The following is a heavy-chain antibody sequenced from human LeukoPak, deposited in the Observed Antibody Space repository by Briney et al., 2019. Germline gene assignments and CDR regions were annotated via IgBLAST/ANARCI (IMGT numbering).Heavy chain of an antibody. J-gene: IGHJ6*03. CDR3: ARGGGSGSYLLHYYYYMDV. D-gene: IGHD3-10*01. Sequence: SVKVSCKASGYTFTSYYMHWVRQAPGQGLEWMGGIIPIFGTANYAQKFQGRVTITADKSTSTAYMELSSLRSEDTAVYYCARGGGSGSYLLHYYYYMDVWGKGTTVTISS. CDR2: IIPIFGTA. CDR1: GYTFTSYY. V-gene: IGHV1-69*06.